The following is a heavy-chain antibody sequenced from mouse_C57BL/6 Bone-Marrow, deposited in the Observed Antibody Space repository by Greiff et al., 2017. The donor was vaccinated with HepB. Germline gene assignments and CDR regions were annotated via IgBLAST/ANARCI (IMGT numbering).Heavy chain of an antibody. CDR2: IDPSDSYT. J-gene: IGHJ2*01. V-gene: IGHV1-69*01. CDR3: ARGPFIYYDYDGGDY. D-gene: IGHD2-4*01. Sequence: QVQLQQPGAELVMPGASVKLSCKASGYTFTSYWMHWVKQRPGQGLEWIGEIDPSDSYTNYNQKFKGKSTLTVDKSSSTAYMQLSSLTSEDSAVYYCARGPFIYYDYDGGDYWGKAPLSQSPQ. CDR1: GYTFTSYW.